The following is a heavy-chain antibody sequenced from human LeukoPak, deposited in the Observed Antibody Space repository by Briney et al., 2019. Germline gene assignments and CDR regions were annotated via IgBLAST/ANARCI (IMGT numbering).Heavy chain of an antibody. V-gene: IGHV4-59*12. J-gene: IGHJ4*02. CDR1: GGSISSYY. CDR2: IYYSGST. D-gene: IGHD3-3*01. Sequence: SETLSLTCTVSGGSISSYYWSWIRQPPGKGLEWIGYIYYSGSTNYNPSLKSRVTISVDKSKNQFSLKLSSVTAADTAVYYCARGGDFWSGYHKLDYWGQGTLVTVSS. CDR3: ARGGDFWSGYHKLDY.